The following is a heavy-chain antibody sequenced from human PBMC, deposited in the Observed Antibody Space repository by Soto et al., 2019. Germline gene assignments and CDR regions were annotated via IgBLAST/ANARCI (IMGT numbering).Heavy chain of an antibody. CDR2: IYYSGST. J-gene: IGHJ4*02. D-gene: IGHD4-17*01. CDR1: GGSISSGSYY. V-gene: IGHV4-61*01. Sequence: SDTLSLTCTVSGGSISSGSYYWSLIRQPPGKGLEWIGYIYYSGSTNYNPSLKSRVTISVDTSKNQFSLKLSSVTAADTAVYYCASDYGDYADYWRQGTLVTVSS. CDR3: ASDYGDYADY.